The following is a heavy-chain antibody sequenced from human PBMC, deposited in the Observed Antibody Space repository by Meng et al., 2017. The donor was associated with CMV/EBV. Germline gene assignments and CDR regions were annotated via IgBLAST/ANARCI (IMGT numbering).Heavy chain of an antibody. CDR3: ARGPLGEYSNYDAP. J-gene: IGHJ5*02. CDR2: INPNSGGT. D-gene: IGHD4-11*01. CDR1: GYTFTGYY. Sequence: QGRRVQSGAEVKKPGASVKVSCKASGYTFTGYYMHWVRQAPGQGLEWMGWINPNSGGTNYAQKFQGRVTMTRDTSISTAYMELSRLRSDDTAVYYCARGPLGEYSNYDAPWGQGTLVTVSS. V-gene: IGHV1-2*02.